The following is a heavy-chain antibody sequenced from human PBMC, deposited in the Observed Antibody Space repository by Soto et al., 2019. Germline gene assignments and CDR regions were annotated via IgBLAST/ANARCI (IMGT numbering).Heavy chain of an antibody. Sequence: GGSLRLSCAVSGLTFKDYPMSWVRRAPGKGLEWVSAIGAAGVTRYYDDSVKGRFTISRDNSKNTLYLQMNSLRAEDTAVYYCAKDSSGSYFLKLGYWGQGTLVTVSS. CDR2: IGAAGVTR. D-gene: IGHD1-26*01. J-gene: IGHJ4*02. CDR1: GLTFKDYP. CDR3: AKDSSGSYFLKLGY. V-gene: IGHV3-23*01.